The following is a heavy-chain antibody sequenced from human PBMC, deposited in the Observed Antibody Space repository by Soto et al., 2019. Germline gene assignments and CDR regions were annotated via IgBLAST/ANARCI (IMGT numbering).Heavy chain of an antibody. CDR3: ARARYGDY. CDR2: ISAHNGNT. CDR1: GYAFTTYG. D-gene: IGHD1-1*01. V-gene: IGHV1-18*01. J-gene: IGHJ4*02. Sequence: QVHLVQSGAEVKKPGASVKVSCKGSGYAFTTYGITWVRQAPGQGLEWMGWISAHNGNTNYAQKLQGRVTVTRDTSPSPAYMELRSLRSDDTAVYYCARARYGDYWGPGALVTVSS.